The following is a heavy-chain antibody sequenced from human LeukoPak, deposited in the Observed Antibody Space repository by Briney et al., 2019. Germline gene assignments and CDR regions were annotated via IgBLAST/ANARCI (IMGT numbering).Heavy chain of an antibody. CDR1: GFTFSSYA. V-gene: IGHV3-23*01. Sequence: GGSLRLSCAASGFTFSSYAMSWVRQAPGKGLEWVSAISGSGGSTYYADSVKGRFTISRDYSKNTLYLQMNSLRAEDTAVYYCAKDYDFWSGYYDYWGQGTLVTVSS. D-gene: IGHD3-3*01. CDR2: ISGSGGST. CDR3: AKDYDFWSGYYDY. J-gene: IGHJ4*02.